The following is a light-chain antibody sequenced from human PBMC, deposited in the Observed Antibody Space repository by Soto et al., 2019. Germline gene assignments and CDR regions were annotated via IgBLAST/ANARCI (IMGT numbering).Light chain of an antibody. CDR1: QSLRATY. J-gene: IGKJ1*01. V-gene: IGKV3-20*01. CDR3: QQYVTSPRT. Sequence: EVVLTQSPDTLSLSPGETATLSCRVSQSLRATYVAWCQQRPGQAPRLLIYGASFRATGIPARFSGRGSGTDFTLSISRLEPEDFAVYYCQQYVTSPRTFGQGTKVDIK. CDR2: GAS.